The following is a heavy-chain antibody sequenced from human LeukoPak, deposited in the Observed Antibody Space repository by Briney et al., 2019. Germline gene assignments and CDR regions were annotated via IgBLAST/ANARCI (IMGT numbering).Heavy chain of an antibody. Sequence: SETLSLTCTVSGGSISSSSYYWGWIRQPPGKGLEWIGSIYYSGSTYYNPSLKSRVTISVDTSKNQFSLKLSSVTAADTAVYYCAREHSSGWGDYNWFDPWGQGTLVTVSS. CDR3: AREHSSGWGDYNWFDP. J-gene: IGHJ5*02. V-gene: IGHV4-39*07. D-gene: IGHD6-19*01. CDR2: IYYSGST. CDR1: GGSISSSSYY.